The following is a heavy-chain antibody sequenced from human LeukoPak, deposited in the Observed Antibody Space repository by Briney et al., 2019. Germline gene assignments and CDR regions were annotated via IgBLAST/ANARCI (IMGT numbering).Heavy chain of an antibody. Sequence: GRSLRLSCAASGFTFSTYTMHWVRQAPGKGLVWVSRVNFDGTTTNYADSVKGRLTISRDNTKTTLYLQMNSLRAEDTAVYYCVRGAARAYYMDVWGKGTTVTVSS. D-gene: IGHD6-6*01. J-gene: IGHJ6*03. CDR1: GFTFSTYT. CDR2: VNFDGTTT. V-gene: IGHV3-74*01. CDR3: VRGAARAYYMDV.